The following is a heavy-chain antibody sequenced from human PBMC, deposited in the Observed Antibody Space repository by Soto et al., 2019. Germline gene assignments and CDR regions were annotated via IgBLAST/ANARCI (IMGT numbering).Heavy chain of an antibody. CDR1: GGTLSSFITYP. CDR2: IVPNVGTV. J-gene: IGHJ4*02. D-gene: IGHD3-22*01. Sequence: QVQLVQSGPEVKKPGSSVKVSCKTSGGTLSSFITYPINWVRQTPGQGPEWMGGIVPNVGTVNYAQRFQGRVTITADNSTDTSDMELNNLRSEDTALYYCARRDTSGFLRYFDTWVQGTLVTVS. V-gene: IGHV1-69*06. CDR3: ARRDTSGFLRYFDT.